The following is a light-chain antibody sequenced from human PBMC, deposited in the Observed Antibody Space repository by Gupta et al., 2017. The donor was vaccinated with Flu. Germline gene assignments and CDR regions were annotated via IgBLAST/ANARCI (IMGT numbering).Light chain of an antibody. Sequence: DIQMTQSPSSLSASVGDRVTITCRASQSISRYLNWYQQKAGKAPKLLIYDASSLQSGVPSRFSGSGSGTDFTLTISRLQPEDFATYYCQQSNSTLYTFGQGTKLEIK. V-gene: IGKV1-39*01. CDR3: QQSNSTLYT. CDR2: DAS. CDR1: QSISRY. J-gene: IGKJ2*01.